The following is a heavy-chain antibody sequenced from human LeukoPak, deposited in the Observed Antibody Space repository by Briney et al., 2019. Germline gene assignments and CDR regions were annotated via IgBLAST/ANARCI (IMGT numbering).Heavy chain of an antibody. Sequence: GGSLRLSCAASGFTFSSYGMHWVRQAPGKGLEWVAVIWYDGSNKYYADSVKGRFTISRDNSKNTLYLQMNSLRAEDTAVYYCARDPTMVRGVMNYFDYWGQGTLVTVSS. V-gene: IGHV3-33*01. CDR2: IWYDGSNK. J-gene: IGHJ4*02. D-gene: IGHD3-10*01. CDR3: ARDPTMVRGVMNYFDY. CDR1: GFTFSSYG.